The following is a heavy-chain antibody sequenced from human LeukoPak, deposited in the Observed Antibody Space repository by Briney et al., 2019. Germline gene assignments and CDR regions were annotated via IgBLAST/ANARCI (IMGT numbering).Heavy chain of an antibody. CDR2: IYTRGST. J-gene: IGHJ2*01. V-gene: IGHV4-4*07. CDR3: ARIGTTLYWYFDL. Sequence: SETLSLTCTVSSGSINNYYWSWIRQPAGKGLEWIGRIYTRGSTNYNPSLKSRVTMSVDTSKNQFSLKLSSVTAADTAVYYCARIGTTLYWYFDLWGRGTLVTVSS. CDR1: SGSINNYY. D-gene: IGHD1-7*01.